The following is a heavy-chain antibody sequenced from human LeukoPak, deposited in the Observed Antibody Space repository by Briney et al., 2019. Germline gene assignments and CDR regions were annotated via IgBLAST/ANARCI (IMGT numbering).Heavy chain of an antibody. CDR2: ISGSGGST. J-gene: IGHJ4*02. Sequence: GGSLRLSCAASGFTFSSYAMSWVRQAPGKGLEWVSAISGSGGSTYYADSVKGQFTISRDNSKNTLYLQMNSLRAEDTAVYYCAKDRGVQDAVLALDYWGQGTLVTVSS. CDR3: AKDRGVQDAVLALDY. D-gene: IGHD3-10*01. CDR1: GFTFSSYA. V-gene: IGHV3-23*01.